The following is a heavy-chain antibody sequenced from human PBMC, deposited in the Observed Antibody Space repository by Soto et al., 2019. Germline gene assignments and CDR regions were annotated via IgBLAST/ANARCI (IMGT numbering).Heavy chain of an antibody. CDR1: GFTFSSYW. Sequence: GGSLRLSCAASGFTFSSYWMSWVRQAPGKGLEWVSTIKQDGSETYYVDSVKGRFTISRDNAKNSLYLQMNSLRAEDTAVYYCARGGWSSTSCYWTYGMDVWGQGTTVTVSS. V-gene: IGHV3-7*04. D-gene: IGHD2-2*01. CDR3: ARGGWSSTSCYWTYGMDV. J-gene: IGHJ6*02. CDR2: IKQDGSET.